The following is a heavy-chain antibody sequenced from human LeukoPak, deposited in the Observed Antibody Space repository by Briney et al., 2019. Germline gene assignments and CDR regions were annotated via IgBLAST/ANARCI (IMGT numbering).Heavy chain of an antibody. CDR2: IYSGGST. J-gene: IGHJ4*02. Sequence: GGSLRLSCAASGFTFSSYAMSWVRQAPGKGLEWVSVIYSGGSTYYADSVKGRFTISRDNSKNTLYLQMNSLRAEDTAVYYCASSWYYFDYWGQGTLVTVSS. V-gene: IGHV3-66*01. CDR3: ASSWYYFDY. CDR1: GFTFSSYA. D-gene: IGHD6-13*01.